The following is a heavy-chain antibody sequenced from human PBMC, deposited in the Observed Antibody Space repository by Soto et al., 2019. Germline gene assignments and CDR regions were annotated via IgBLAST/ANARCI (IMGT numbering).Heavy chain of an antibody. CDR3: AKDGEVGSGWTRYYFDY. CDR1: GVTLEDYA. Sequence: HPGGSLGLCCAACGVTLEDYAMHGVRQAPGKGLEWVSGLSWNSGSIGYADSVKGRFTISRDNAKNSLYLQMNSLRAEDTALYYCAKDGEVGSGWTRYYFDYWGQGTLVTVSS. J-gene: IGHJ4*02. CDR2: LSWNSGSI. V-gene: IGHV3-9*01. D-gene: IGHD6-19*01.